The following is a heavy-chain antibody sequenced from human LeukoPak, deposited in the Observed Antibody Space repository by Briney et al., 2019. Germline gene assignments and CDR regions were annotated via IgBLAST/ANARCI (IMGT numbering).Heavy chain of an antibody. V-gene: IGHV4-59*01. CDR2: IYYSGST. J-gene: IGHJ2*01. Sequence: SETLSLTCTVSGGSISSYYWSWIRQPPGKGLEWIGYIYYSGSTNYNPSLKSRVTISVDTSKNQFSLKLSSVTAADTAVYYCARDKGPYWYFDLWGRGTLVTVSS. CDR1: GGSISSYY. CDR3: ARDKGPYWYFDL.